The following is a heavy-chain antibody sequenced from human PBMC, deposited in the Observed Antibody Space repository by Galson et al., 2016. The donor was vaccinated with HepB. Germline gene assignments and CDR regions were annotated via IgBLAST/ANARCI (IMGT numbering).Heavy chain of an antibody. Sequence: SLRLSCAASGFTFNTYPLHWVRQAPGKGLEWLAVISHDGRTQYYADSVEGRFTISRDNPSNTLFLQLNSLRPEDAALYYCAKEPDYVVSYWGQGSLVSVSS. CDR3: AKEPDYVVSY. V-gene: IGHV3-30*04. CDR2: ISHDGRTQ. CDR1: GFTFNTYP. J-gene: IGHJ4*02. D-gene: IGHD4-17*01.